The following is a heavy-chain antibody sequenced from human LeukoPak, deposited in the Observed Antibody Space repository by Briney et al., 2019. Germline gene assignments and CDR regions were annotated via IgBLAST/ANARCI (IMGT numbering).Heavy chain of an antibody. CDR2: ISYDGSNK. Sequence: PGGSLRLSCATSGFTFSSYAMSWVRQAPGKGLEWVAVISYDGSNKYYADSVKGRFTISRDNSKNTLYLQMNSLRAEDTAVYYCAKVQSAAGDYWGQGTLVTVSS. V-gene: IGHV3-30*18. J-gene: IGHJ4*02. D-gene: IGHD6-13*01. CDR1: GFTFSSYA. CDR3: AKVQSAAGDY.